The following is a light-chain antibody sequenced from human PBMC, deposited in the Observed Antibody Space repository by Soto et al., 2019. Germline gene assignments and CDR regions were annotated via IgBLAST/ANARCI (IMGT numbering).Light chain of an antibody. CDR3: QQYGSAPLS. J-gene: IGKJ5*01. CDR2: DAS. Sequence: EIVLTQSPATLSLSPGERATLSCRASQSVSSYLAWYQQKPGQAPRLLIYDASNRATGIPARFSGSGSGTDFTLTISNLEPEDSAVYHCQQYGSAPLSFGQGTRLEIK. V-gene: IGKV3-11*01. CDR1: QSVSSY.